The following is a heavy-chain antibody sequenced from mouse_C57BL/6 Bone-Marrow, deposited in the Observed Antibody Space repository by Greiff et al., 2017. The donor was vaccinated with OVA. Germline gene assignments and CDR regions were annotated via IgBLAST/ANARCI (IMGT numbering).Heavy chain of an antibody. D-gene: IGHD1-1*01. V-gene: IGHV14-4*01. CDR3: TTWPNYYGSSLGYFDV. Sequence: EVQLQQSGAELVRPGASVKLSCTASGFNIKDDYMHWVKQRPEQGLEWIGWIDPENGDTEYASKFQGKATITADTSSNTAYLQLSSLTSEDTAVYYCTTWPNYYGSSLGYFDVWGTGTTVTVSS. CDR1: GFNIKDDY. CDR2: IDPENGDT. J-gene: IGHJ1*03.